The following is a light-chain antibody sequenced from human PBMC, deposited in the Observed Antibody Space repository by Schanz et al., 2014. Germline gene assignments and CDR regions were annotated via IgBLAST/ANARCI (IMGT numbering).Light chain of an antibody. CDR2: SAS. Sequence: DIQLTQSPSSLSASVGDRVTITCRASQSVSSYLNWYQQKPGKAPKLLIYSASNLQSGVPSRFSGSGSRTDFTLTISSLQPEDFATYYCQQSYTTPRTFGQGTKVEIK. CDR3: QQSYTTPRT. V-gene: IGKV1-39*01. CDR1: QSVSSY. J-gene: IGKJ1*01.